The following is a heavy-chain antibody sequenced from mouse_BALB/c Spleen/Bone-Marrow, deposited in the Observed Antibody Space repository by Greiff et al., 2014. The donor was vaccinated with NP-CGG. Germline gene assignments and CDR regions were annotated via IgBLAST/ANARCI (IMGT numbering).Heavy chain of an antibody. V-gene: IGHV1-18*01. D-gene: IGHD2-3*01. CDR1: GYTFTEYT. J-gene: IGHJ4*01. CDR3: ARGDGYYVYAMDY. Sequence: EVQLQQSGPELVKPGASVKISCKTSGYTFTEYTMHWVKQSHGKSLEWIGSINPNNGGTNYNQKFKGKATLTVDKSSSTAYMEFRSLTSEDSAVYYCARGDGYYVYAMDYWGQGTSVTASS. CDR2: INPNNGGT.